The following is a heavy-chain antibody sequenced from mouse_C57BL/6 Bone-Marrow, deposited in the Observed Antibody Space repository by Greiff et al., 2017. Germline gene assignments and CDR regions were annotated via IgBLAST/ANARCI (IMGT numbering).Heavy chain of an antibody. J-gene: IGHJ3*01. CDR1: GFSLTSYG. D-gene: IGHD2-4*01. CDR3: ASDYDWFAY. V-gene: IGHV2-2*01. CDR2: IWSGGST. Sequence: VMLVESGPGLVQPSQRLSITCTASGFSLTSYGVHWVRQSPGKGLEWLGVIWSGGSTDYNAAFISRLSISKDNSKSQVFFKMNSLQADDTAIYYCASDYDWFAYWGQGTLVTVSA.